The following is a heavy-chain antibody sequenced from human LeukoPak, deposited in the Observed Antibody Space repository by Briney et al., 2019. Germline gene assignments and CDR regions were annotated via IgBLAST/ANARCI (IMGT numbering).Heavy chain of an antibody. CDR1: GYTFTSYG. V-gene: IGHV1-18*01. CDR2: ITAYTGQT. Sequence: GASVKVSCKASGYTFTSYGFTWVRQAPGQGLEWMGWITAYTGQTDYAQEFQGRVTMTADTSTNTAYMELRSLRSDDTAVYYCARDLFDYWGQGTLVTISS. J-gene: IGHJ4*02. CDR3: ARDLFDY.